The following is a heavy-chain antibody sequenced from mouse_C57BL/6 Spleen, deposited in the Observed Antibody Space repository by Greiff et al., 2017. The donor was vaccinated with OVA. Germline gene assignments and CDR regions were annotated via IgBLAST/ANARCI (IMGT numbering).Heavy chain of an antibody. CDR3: ARDYSKTYFDY. CDR2: INPNNGGT. CDR1: GYTFTDYY. J-gene: IGHJ2*01. D-gene: IGHD2-5*01. V-gene: IGHV1-26*01. Sequence: VQLQQSGPELVKPGASVKISCKASGYTFTDYYMNWVKQSHGKSLEWIGDINPNNGGTSYNQKFKGKATLTVDKSSSTAYMELRSLTSEDSAVYYCARDYSKTYFDYWGQGTTLTVSS.